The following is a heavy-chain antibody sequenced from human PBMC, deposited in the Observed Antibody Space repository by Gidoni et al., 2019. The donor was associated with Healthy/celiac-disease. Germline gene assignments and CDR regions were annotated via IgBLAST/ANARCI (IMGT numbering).Heavy chain of an antibody. J-gene: IGHJ6*02. Sequence: QVTLKESGPVLVKPTETLTLTCTVSGFSLSTARMGVSWIRQPPGKALEWRAHIFSNDEKSYSTSLKSRLTISKDTSKSQVVLTMTNMDPVDTATYYCARIREATIFDLGDYYGMDVWGQGTTVTVSS. CDR2: IFSNDEK. CDR3: ARIREATIFDLGDYYGMDV. D-gene: IGHD3-3*01. V-gene: IGHV2-26*01. CDR1: GFSLSTARMG.